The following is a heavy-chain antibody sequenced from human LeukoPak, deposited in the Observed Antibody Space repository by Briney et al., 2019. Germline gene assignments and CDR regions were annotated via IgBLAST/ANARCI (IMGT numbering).Heavy chain of an antibody. CDR1: GLTFSSSW. D-gene: IGHD5-18*01. J-gene: IGHJ4*02. V-gene: IGHV3-7*01. Sequence: GGSLRLSCAVSGLTFSSSWMDWVRQAPGKGLKWVASINPDGNKKYSADSVKGRFTISRDNAENPLYLQMNSLRIEDTAFYYCARDLAYSRLDYWGQGMLVTVSS. CDR2: INPDGNKK. CDR3: ARDLAYSRLDY.